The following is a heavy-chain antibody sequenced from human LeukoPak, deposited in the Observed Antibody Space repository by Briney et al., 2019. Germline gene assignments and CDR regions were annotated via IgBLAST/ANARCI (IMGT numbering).Heavy chain of an antibody. CDR2: VNNSGNT. V-gene: IGHV4-34*01. Sequence: KPSDTLSLTCTVHGGSFSGYYWSWIRQSPGKGLEWIGEVNNSGNTKSNTSLKSRVTVSLDKSENQLSLRLSSVTAADTAVYYCARTRGNSYGERASFDLWGQGSLVTVSS. D-gene: IGHD5-18*01. CDR3: ARTRGNSYGERASFDL. J-gene: IGHJ4*02. CDR1: GGSFSGYY.